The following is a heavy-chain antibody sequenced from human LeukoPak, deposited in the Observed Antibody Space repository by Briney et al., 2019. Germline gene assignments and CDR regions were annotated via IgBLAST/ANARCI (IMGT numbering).Heavy chain of an antibody. V-gene: IGHV4-4*02. CDR1: GGSIGSSNW. CDR2: IYHSGST. Sequence: SGTLSLTCAVSGGSIGSSNWWSWVRQPPGKGLEWIGEIYHSGSTNYNPSLKSRVTISVDKSKNQFSLKLSSVTAADTAVYYCARDPARGSYYDSGGYSDYWGQGTLVTVSS. D-gene: IGHD3-22*01. J-gene: IGHJ4*02. CDR3: ARDPARGSYYDSGGYSDY.